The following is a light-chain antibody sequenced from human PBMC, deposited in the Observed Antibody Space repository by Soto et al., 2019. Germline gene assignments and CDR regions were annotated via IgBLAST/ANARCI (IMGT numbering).Light chain of an antibody. CDR1: GSSIGTNT. V-gene: IGLV1-44*01. CDR3: TASDASLNNVL. J-gene: IGLJ2*01. CDR2: GNN. Sequence: QSVLTQPPSASGTPGQRVTISCSGSGSSIGTNTVNWYRQLPGTAPKLLIYGNNQRPSGVPDRFSGSKSGTSASLAISGIRSEDEAEYYCTASDASLNNVLFGGGTKVTV.